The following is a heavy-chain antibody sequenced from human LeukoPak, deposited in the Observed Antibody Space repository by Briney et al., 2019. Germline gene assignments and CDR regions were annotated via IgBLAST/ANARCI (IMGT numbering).Heavy chain of an antibody. V-gene: IGHV1-69*13. Sequence: GASVKVSCKASGGTFSSYAISWVRQAPGQGLEWMGGIIPIFGTANYAQKFQGRVTITADESTSTAYMELSSLRSEDTAVYYCARSLTGYYDSSGFWGQGTLVTVSS. CDR2: IIPIFGTA. CDR3: ARSLTGYYDSSGF. J-gene: IGHJ4*02. CDR1: GGTFSSYA. D-gene: IGHD3-22*01.